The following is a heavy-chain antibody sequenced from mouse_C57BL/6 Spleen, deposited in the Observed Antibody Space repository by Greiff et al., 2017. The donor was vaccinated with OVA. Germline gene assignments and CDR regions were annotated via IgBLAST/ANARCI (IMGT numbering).Heavy chain of an antibody. CDR1: GFSLTSYG. CDR3: ARKWDTTVGYFDV. V-gene: IGHV2-2*01. CDR2: IWSGGST. Sequence: VQLVESGPGLVQPSQSLSITCTVSGFSLTSYGVHWVRQSPGKGLEWLGVIWSGGSTDYNAALISRLSISKDNSKSQVFFKMNSLQADDTAIYYCARKWDTTVGYFDVWGTGTTVTVSS. J-gene: IGHJ1*03. D-gene: IGHD1-1*01.